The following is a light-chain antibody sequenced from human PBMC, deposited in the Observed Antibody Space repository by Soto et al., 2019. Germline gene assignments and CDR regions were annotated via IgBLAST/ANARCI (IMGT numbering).Light chain of an antibody. J-gene: IGLJ2*01. CDR1: STNVGVYNY. Sequence: QCALTQPASVSGSPGQSITISCTGTSTNVGVYNYVSWYQHHPGKAPKVMIYEVRNRPSGISNRFSGSKSGNTASLTISGLQAEDEADYYCSSYTSSNTMVFGGGTKLTAL. CDR3: SSYTSSNTMV. CDR2: EVR. V-gene: IGLV2-14*01.